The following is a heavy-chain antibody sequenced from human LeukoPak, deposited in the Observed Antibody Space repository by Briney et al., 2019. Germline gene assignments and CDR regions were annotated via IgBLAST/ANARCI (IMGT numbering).Heavy chain of an antibody. D-gene: IGHD3-16*02. J-gene: IGHJ4*02. CDR3: ATGGTTFGGVIAKYYFDY. CDR2: FDPEDVET. CDR1: GYTLTELS. V-gene: IGHV1-24*01. Sequence: GASVRVSCMVSGYTLTELSMHWVRQAPGKGLGWMGGFDPEDVETIYAQTFQGRVTMTEDTSTDTAYMELSSLRSEDTAECYCATGGTTFGGVIAKYYFDYWGQGTLVTVSS.